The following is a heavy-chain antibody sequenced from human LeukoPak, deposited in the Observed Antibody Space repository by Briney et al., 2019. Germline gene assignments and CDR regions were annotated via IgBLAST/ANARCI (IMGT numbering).Heavy chain of an antibody. Sequence: GGSLRLSCVVSGFPFSSYWMTWVRQAPGKGLEWVANIKQDGSKKSYVDSVKGRFTVSRDNAKNSLYLQMNSLRAEDTAIYYCTRVGYIDEGIDYWGQGTLVTVSS. CDR2: IKQDGSKK. D-gene: IGHD5-24*01. CDR3: TRVGYIDEGIDY. CDR1: GFPFSSYW. J-gene: IGHJ4*02. V-gene: IGHV3-7*04.